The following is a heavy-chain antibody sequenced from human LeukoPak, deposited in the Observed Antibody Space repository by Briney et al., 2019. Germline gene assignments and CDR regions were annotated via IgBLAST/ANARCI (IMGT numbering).Heavy chain of an antibody. D-gene: IGHD3-22*01. Sequence: ASVKVSCKASGYTFTSYSISWVRQAPGQGLEWMGWISAYNGNTNYAQKLQGRVTMTTDTSTSTAYMELRSLRSDDTAVYYCARDLGYDSSGYYVDYWGQGTLVTVSS. CDR1: GYTFTSYS. J-gene: IGHJ4*02. CDR3: ARDLGYDSSGYYVDY. CDR2: ISAYNGNT. V-gene: IGHV1-18*01.